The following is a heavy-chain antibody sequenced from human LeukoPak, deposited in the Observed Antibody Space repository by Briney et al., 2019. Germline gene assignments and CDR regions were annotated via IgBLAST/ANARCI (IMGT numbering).Heavy chain of an antibody. CDR1: GFTFSSYW. V-gene: IGHV3-7*01. CDR2: IKEDGSEK. D-gene: IGHD4-23*01. Sequence: GGSLRLSCAASGFTFSSYWMTWVRQAPGKGLEWVANIKEDGSEKYYVDSVKGRFTISRDNAKNSLYMQMESLRDEDTAIYYCARDTLEYSNSPDALDIWGQGTMVTVSS. CDR3: ARDTLEYSNSPDALDI. J-gene: IGHJ3*02.